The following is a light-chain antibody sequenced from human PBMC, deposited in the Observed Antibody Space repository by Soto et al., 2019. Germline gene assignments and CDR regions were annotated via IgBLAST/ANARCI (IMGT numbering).Light chain of an antibody. J-gene: IGKJ2*01. V-gene: IGKV3-20*01. CDR1: QSVSNNY. Sequence: EIVLTQSPGTLSLSPGEGATLSCRASQSVSNNYLGWYQQKPGQAPRLLIYGASNRATGIPDRFSGSGSGTDFTLTITRLEPEDFKMFYCHQYGSSPYTFGQGTKLEIK. CDR2: GAS. CDR3: HQYGSSPYT.